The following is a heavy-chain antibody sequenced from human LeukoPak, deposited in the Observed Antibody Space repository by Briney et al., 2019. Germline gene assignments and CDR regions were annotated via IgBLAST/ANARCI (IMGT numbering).Heavy chain of an antibody. CDR3: AREFGGAAVAPPLDH. J-gene: IGHJ4*02. CDR2: IYSGGST. Sequence: GGSLRLSCAASGFTVSSNYMSWVRQAPGKGLEWVSVIYSGGSTYYADSVKGRFTISRDNSKNTLYLQMNSLTADDTAVYYCAREFGGAAVAPPLDHWGQGTLVTVSS. CDR1: GFTVSSNY. D-gene: IGHD3-10*01. V-gene: IGHV3-53*01.